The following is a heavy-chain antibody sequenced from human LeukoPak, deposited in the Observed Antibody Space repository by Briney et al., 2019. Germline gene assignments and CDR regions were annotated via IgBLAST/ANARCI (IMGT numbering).Heavy chain of an antibody. D-gene: IGHD4-17*01. CDR1: GYTFTNYA. CDR3: ARRHQLPYGDYHQYGMDV. Sequence: ASVKVSCKASGYTFTNYAVHWVRQAPGQGLEWMGWISAYNGNTNYAQKLQGRVTMTTDTSTSTAYMELRSLRSDDTAVYYCARRHQLPYGDYHQYGMDVWGQGTTVTVSS. CDR2: ISAYNGNT. J-gene: IGHJ6*02. V-gene: IGHV1-18*01.